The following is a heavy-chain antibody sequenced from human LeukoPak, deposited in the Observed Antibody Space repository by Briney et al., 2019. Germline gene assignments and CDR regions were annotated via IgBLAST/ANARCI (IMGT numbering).Heavy chain of an antibody. CDR3: ARAAVVVPAAPYAYFQH. CDR1: GGSFSGYY. Sequence: SETLSLTCAVYGGSFSGYYWSWIRQPPGKGLEWIGEINHSGSTNYNPSLKGRVTISVDTSKNQFSLKLSSVTAADTAVYYCARAAVVVPAAPYAYFQHWGQGTLVTVSS. CDR2: INHSGST. D-gene: IGHD2-2*01. V-gene: IGHV4-34*01. J-gene: IGHJ1*01.